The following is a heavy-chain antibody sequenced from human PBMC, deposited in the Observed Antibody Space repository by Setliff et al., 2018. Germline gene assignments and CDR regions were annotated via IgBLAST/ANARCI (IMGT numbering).Heavy chain of an antibody. CDR1: GYSISSGYY. CDR2: IFYGGST. CDR3: ARERMYYNFWSGYSDY. J-gene: IGHJ4*02. V-gene: IGHV4-38-2*02. D-gene: IGHD3-3*01. Sequence: SETLSLTCSVSGYSISSGYYWGWIRQPPGRGLELIGSIFYGGSTYYNPSLKSRVTISIDASKNQFSLKLDSVTAADTAVYYCARERMYYNFWSGYSDYWGQGTLVTVSS.